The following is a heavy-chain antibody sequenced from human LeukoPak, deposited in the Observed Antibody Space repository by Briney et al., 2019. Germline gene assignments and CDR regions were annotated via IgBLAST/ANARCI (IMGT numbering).Heavy chain of an antibody. Sequence: QPGGSLRPSCAASGFTFSSYWMSWVRQAPGKGLEWVANIKQDGSEKYYVDSVKGRFTISRDNAKNSLYLQMNSLRAEDTAVYYCAGYSSSSWSIDYWGQGTLVTVSS. CDR3: AGYSSSSWSIDY. CDR1: GFTFSSYW. J-gene: IGHJ4*02. V-gene: IGHV3-7*01. CDR2: IKQDGSEK. D-gene: IGHD6-13*01.